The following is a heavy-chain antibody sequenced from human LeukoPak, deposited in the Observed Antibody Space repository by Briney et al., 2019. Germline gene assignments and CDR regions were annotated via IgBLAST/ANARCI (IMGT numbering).Heavy chain of an antibody. CDR2: IKRRTDGGTT. V-gene: IGHV3-15*01. Sequence: PGGSLRLSCAASGFTFTNAWMSWVRQAPGKGREWVGRIKRRTDGGTTDYAAPVKGRFTISRDDSKNTLYLQMNSLKTEDTAVYYCTTVDRWELLNIDYWGQGTLVTVSS. J-gene: IGHJ4*02. CDR1: GFTFTNAW. D-gene: IGHD1-26*01. CDR3: TTVDRWELLNIDY.